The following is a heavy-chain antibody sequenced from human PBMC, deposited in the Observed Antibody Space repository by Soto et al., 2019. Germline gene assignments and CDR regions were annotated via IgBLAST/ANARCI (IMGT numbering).Heavy chain of an antibody. CDR2: IKSKTDGGTT. V-gene: IGHV3-15*07. D-gene: IGHD2-2*01. CDR1: GFTFSNAW. CDR3: TTVLSGFPSNYTNHIVVVPAAAREIGGFDP. Sequence: PGGSLRLSCAASGFTFSNAWMNWVRQAPGKGLEWVGRIKSKTDGGTTDYAAPVKGRFTISRDDSKNTLYLQMNSLKTEDTAVYYCTTVLSGFPSNYTNHIVVVPAAAREIGGFDPWGQGTLVTVSS. J-gene: IGHJ5*02.